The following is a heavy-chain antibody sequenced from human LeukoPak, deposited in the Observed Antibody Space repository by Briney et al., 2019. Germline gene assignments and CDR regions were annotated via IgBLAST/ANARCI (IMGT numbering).Heavy chain of an antibody. CDR3: ARHAYYYDRSGSYEAFDI. CDR2: MYYSGST. CDR1: GGSISTYY. Sequence: PSETLSLTCTVSGGSISTYYWSWIRQPPGKGLEWIGSMYYSGSTNYKPSLKSRVTISVDTSKNQFSLELSSVTAADTAVYYCARHAYYYDRSGSYEAFDIWGQGTMVTVSS. V-gene: IGHV4-59*08. J-gene: IGHJ3*02. D-gene: IGHD3-22*01.